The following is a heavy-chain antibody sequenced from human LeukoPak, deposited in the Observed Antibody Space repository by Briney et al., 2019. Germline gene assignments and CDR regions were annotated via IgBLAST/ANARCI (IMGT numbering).Heavy chain of an antibody. CDR3: ARDAYYDSSGYYGH. V-gene: IGHV3-11*01. CDR2: ISSSGSTI. Sequence: GGSLRLSCAASGFTFSDYYMNWIRQAPGKGLEWVSYISSSGSTIYYADSVKGRFTISRDNAKNSLYLEMNSLRAEDTAVYYCARDAYYDSSGYYGHWGQGTLVTVSS. J-gene: IGHJ4*02. D-gene: IGHD3-22*01. CDR1: GFTFSDYY.